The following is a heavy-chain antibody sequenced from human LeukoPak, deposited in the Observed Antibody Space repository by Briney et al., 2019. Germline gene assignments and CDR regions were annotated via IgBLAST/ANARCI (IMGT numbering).Heavy chain of an antibody. V-gene: IGHV3-23*01. CDR1: GFTFSSYW. D-gene: IGHD4-11*01. CDR3: AKDLYSNYGPADY. CDR2: INGGGVNT. J-gene: IGHJ4*02. Sequence: GGSLRLSCAASGFTFSSYWMTWVRQAPGKGLEWVSTINGGGVNTHYADSVGGRFTISRDNSKNTLFLQMNSLRDEDTAVYYCAKDLYSNYGPADYWGQGNLVTVSS.